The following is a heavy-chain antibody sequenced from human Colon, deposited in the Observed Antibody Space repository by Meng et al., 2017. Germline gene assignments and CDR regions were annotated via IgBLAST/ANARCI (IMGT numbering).Heavy chain of an antibody. D-gene: IGHD3-16*01. CDR2: INHSGRT. J-gene: IGHJ4*02. Sequence: VQPHQVVRGPLKPSAPLIPPCGVYGGSFSGYCWNWIRQSPGKGLEWIGQINHSGRTIYNPSLKSRVTTSIDTSKNQFSLNLTSATAADTAVYYCARGVAGGLGIHFDYWGQGTLVTVSS. CDR1: GGSFSGYC. V-gene: IGHV4-34*01. CDR3: ARGVAGGLGIHFDY.